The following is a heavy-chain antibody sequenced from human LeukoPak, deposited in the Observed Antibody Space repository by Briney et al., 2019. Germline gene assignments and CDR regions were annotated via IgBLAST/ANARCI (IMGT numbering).Heavy chain of an antibody. D-gene: IGHD3-22*01. CDR3: ERRGVYYDSSGYHYYFDY. Sequence: SETLSLTCALYGGSFSGYYWSWIRQPPGKGLEWIGEINRGGSTNYNPSLKSRVTISVDTSKNQFSLKLSSVTAADTAVYYCERRGVYYDSSGYHYYFDYWGQGTLVTVSS. CDR2: INRGGST. CDR1: GGSFSGYY. J-gene: IGHJ4*02. V-gene: IGHV4-34*01.